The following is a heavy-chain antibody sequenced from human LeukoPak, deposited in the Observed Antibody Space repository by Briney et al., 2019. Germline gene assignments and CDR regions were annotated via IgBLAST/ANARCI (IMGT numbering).Heavy chain of an antibody. CDR2: IYNSGST. Sequence: SETLFLSSSVPGGPISSYYWSWIRQPPGKGLEWIGYIYNSGSTNYNPSLKSRVTISLDTSKNQFSLKLSSVTAADTAVYYCARRTYTSGWDWGQGTLVTVSS. V-gene: IGHV4-59*08. CDR1: GGPISSYY. D-gene: IGHD6-19*01. CDR3: ARRTYTSGWD. J-gene: IGHJ4*02.